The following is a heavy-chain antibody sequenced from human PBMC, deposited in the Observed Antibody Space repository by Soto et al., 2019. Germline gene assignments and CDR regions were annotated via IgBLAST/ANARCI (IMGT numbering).Heavy chain of an antibody. CDR2: GHFGCSRT. CDR1: RYSFTTNL. D-gene: IGHD6-13*01. Sequence: GESLKLPFNCPRYSFTTNLIAWVRQTPAKGPEWMGSGHFGCSRTSYGPSSERQITNYAHRSISTAYLPWRRVKAWHSALYYCGTWRGSSGFDYWGQGTQVTVSS. V-gene: IGHV5-51*01. J-gene: IGHJ4*02. CDR3: GTWRGSSGFDY.